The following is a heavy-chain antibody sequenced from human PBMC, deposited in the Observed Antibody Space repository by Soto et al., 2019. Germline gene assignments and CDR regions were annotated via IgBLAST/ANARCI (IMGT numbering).Heavy chain of an antibody. CDR2: INRDGSEK. D-gene: IGHD2-2*01. J-gene: IGHJ4*02. CDR1: GFTFSSYW. Sequence: VQLVESGGGLVQPGGSLRLSCAASGFTFSSYWMSWVRQAPGKGLEWVANINRDGSEKNYLDSVKGRFTISRDNAKNSLFLQMNSLRAEDTAVYYCARALVVVVPTLLAYWGQGTRVTVSS. CDR3: ARALVVVVPTLLAY. V-gene: IGHV3-7*01.